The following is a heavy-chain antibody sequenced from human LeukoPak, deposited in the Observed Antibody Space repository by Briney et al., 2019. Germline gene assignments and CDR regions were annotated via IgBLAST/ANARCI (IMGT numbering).Heavy chain of an antibody. CDR3: ARDRDHHEAFDM. Sequence: GGSLRLSCAASGFTFSSYFMNWVRQAPGKGLEWVSVIYTYSNTYYGDSVKGRFTISRDNSKNTVYLQMNSLRVEDTALYYCARDRDHHEAFDMWGQGTMVTVSS. V-gene: IGHV3-66*01. J-gene: IGHJ3*02. D-gene: IGHD3-10*01. CDR2: IYTYSNT. CDR1: GFTFSSYF.